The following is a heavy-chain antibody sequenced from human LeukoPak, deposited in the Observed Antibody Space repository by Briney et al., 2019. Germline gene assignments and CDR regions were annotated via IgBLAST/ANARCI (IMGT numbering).Heavy chain of an antibody. CDR1: GGSISSSSYY. D-gene: IGHD3-22*01. J-gene: IGHJ3*02. V-gene: IGHV4-39*01. CDR2: IYYSGST. CDR3: APYYYDSSGYYFGAFDI. Sequence: PSETLSLTCTVSGGSISSSSYYWGWIRQPPGKGLEWIGSIYYSGSTYYNPSLKSRVTISVDTPKNQFSLKLSSVTAADTAVYYCAPYYYDSSGYYFGAFDIWGQGTMVTVSS.